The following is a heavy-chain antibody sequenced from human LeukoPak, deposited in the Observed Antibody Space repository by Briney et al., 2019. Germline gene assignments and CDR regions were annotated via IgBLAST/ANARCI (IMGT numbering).Heavy chain of an antibody. CDR1: GFSFSNSW. J-gene: IGHJ4*02. D-gene: IGHD3-10*01. Sequence: GGSLRLSCAASGFSFSNSWMSWVRQAPGKGLEWVANIRQDGSLKYYVGSVKGRFTISRDNAENPLYLQMNSLRAEDTAVYYCAKDISGSGSYYLDYWGQGTLVTVSS. CDR2: IRQDGSLK. CDR3: AKDISGSGSYYLDY. V-gene: IGHV3-7*01.